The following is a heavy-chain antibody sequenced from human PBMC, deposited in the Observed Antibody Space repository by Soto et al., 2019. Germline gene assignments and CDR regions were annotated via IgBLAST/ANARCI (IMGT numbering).Heavy chain of an antibody. J-gene: IGHJ4*02. Sequence: GGSLRLSCAASGFTFSSYGMHWVRQAPGKGLEWVAVIWYDGSNKYYADSVRGRFTISRDNSKNTLYLQMNSLRAEDTAVYYCAKVGGYRTYYFDYWGQGTLVTVSS. CDR3: AKVGGYRTYYFDY. D-gene: IGHD3-3*01. CDR2: IWYDGSNK. V-gene: IGHV3-33*06. CDR1: GFTFSSYG.